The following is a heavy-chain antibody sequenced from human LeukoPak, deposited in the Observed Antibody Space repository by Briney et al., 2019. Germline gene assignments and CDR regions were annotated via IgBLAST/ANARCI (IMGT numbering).Heavy chain of an antibody. Sequence: GGSLRLSCAASGFTFSNYAMSWVRQAPGKGLEWVSAFSGSGGSTYHADSVKGRFTISRDNSKNTLYLQMNSLRAGDTAVYYCATSGLSRFGFWGQGTLVTVSS. J-gene: IGHJ4*02. CDR2: FSGSGGST. CDR3: ATSGLSRFGF. D-gene: IGHD2/OR15-2a*01. CDR1: GFTFSNYA. V-gene: IGHV3-23*01.